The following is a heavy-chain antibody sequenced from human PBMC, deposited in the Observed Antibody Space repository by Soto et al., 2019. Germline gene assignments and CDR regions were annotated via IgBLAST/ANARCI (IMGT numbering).Heavy chain of an antibody. Sequence: QVQLVESGGGVVQPGASLRLSCAASGFTFSDYGMHWVRQAPGKGLQWVALIWYDGSEKRYAESVKGRFTLSRDNAKNTVYLQMNGLGVEDTAVYYCAKERFQ. CDR2: IWYDGSEK. CDR1: GFTFSDYG. CDR3: AKERFQ. V-gene: IGHV3-30*02. J-gene: IGHJ1*01.